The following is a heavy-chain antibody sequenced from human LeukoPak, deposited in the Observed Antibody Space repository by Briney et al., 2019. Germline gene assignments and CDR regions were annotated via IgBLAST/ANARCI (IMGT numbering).Heavy chain of an antibody. D-gene: IGHD3-22*01. Sequence: GGSLRLSCAASGFTFSSYGMHWVRQAPGKGLEWVAFIRYDGSNKYYADSVKGGFTISRDNSKNTLYLQMNSLRAEDTAVYYCAPSGDSSGYYYLPFDYWGQGTLVTVSS. V-gene: IGHV3-30*02. J-gene: IGHJ4*02. CDR1: GFTFSSYG. CDR3: APSGDSSGYYYLPFDY. CDR2: IRYDGSNK.